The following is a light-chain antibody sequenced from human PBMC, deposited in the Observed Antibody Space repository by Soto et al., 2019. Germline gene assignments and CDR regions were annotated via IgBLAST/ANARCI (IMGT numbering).Light chain of an antibody. CDR1: QSVSSYY. Sequence: EIVLTQSPGTLSLSPGEIATLSCRASQSVSSYYLAWYQQKPGQAPRLLIYAASSRATGIPDRFSGGGSGTDCTLTISRLEPEDFAVYYCQQCGSSPWTFXQGTKV. CDR3: QQCGSSPWT. J-gene: IGKJ1*01. CDR2: AAS. V-gene: IGKV3-20*01.